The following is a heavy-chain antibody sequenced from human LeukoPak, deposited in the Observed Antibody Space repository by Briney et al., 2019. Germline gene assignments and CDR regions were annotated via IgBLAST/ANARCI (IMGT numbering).Heavy chain of an antibody. CDR2: IYYSGST. Sequence: PSETLSLTCTVSGDSIGYKYWSWIRQPPGKGLEWIGYIYYSGSTNYNPSLKSRVTISVDTSKNQFFLKLNSVTAADTAVYYCARFHSYGYWEYWFDPWGQGTLVTVSS. D-gene: IGHD5-18*01. CDR3: ARFHSYGYWEYWFDP. V-gene: IGHV4-59*01. CDR1: GDSIGYKY. J-gene: IGHJ5*02.